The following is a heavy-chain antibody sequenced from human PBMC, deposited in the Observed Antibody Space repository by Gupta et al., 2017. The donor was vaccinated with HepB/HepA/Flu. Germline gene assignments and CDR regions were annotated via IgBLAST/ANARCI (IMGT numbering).Heavy chain of an antibody. Sequence: QVQLVQSGAEVKKPGASVKVSCKASGYTFTDYHMYWVRQAPGQGLEWMGWINPNSGGANYAQKFQGRVTMTRDTSISTAYMELSRLRSDDTAVYHCARVPNTSGWYFYDYWGQGTLVTVSS. CDR2: INPNSGGA. CDR3: ARVPNTSGWYFYDY. D-gene: IGHD6-19*01. V-gene: IGHV1-2*02. J-gene: IGHJ4*02. CDR1: GYTFTDYH.